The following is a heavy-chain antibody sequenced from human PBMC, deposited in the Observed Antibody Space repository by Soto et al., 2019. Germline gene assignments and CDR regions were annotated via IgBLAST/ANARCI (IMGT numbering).Heavy chain of an antibody. CDR3: ARDLAAGDY. D-gene: IGHD6-13*01. Sequence: QVQLVQSGAEVKKPGASVKLSCRTSGYTFTHYYIHWVRQAPGQGLEWLAIIIPASGSTNYAQDFQGRVTLTMDTSTTTVYMELSGLRAEDTAIFYCARDLAAGDYWGQGTLVTVSS. V-gene: IGHV1-46*01. CDR2: IIPASGST. CDR1: GYTFTHYY. J-gene: IGHJ4*02.